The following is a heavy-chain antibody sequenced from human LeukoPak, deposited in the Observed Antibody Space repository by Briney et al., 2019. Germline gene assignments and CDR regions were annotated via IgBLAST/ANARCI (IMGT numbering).Heavy chain of an antibody. V-gene: IGHV1-69*13. CDR3: ATSRYYYDSSGYYEMGAFDY. J-gene: IGHJ4*02. Sequence: SVKVSCKASGGTFSSYAISWVRQAPGQGLEWMGGIIPIFGTANYAQKFQGRVTITADESTSTAYMELSSLRSEDTAVYYCATSRYYYDSSGYYEMGAFDYWGQGTLVTVSS. D-gene: IGHD3-22*01. CDR2: IIPIFGTA. CDR1: GGTFSSYA.